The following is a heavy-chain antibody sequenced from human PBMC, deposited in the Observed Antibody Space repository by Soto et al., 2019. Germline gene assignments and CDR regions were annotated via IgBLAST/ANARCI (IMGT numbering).Heavy chain of an antibody. Sequence: EVQLLESGGGLVQSGESLTLSCVASQFSFNIDAMTWVRQAPGKGLEWVSSMSGSGASIYYADSVKGRFTISRDKSKKTLYLQMNSLRAEDTAVYWCAIDNWNGAHYGLDVWGQGTTVTVS. J-gene: IGHJ6*02. CDR1: QFSFNIDA. D-gene: IGHD1-20*01. V-gene: IGHV3-23*01. CDR2: MSGSGASI. CDR3: AIDNWNGAHYGLDV.